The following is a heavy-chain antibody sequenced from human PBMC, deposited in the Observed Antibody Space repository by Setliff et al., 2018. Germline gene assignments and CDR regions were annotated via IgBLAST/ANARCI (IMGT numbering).Heavy chain of an antibody. J-gene: IGHJ4*02. D-gene: IGHD2-8*02. CDR3: VKGTLPYCTGPTCYPLDH. CDR1: GFTFSNYA. V-gene: IGHV3-23*01. Sequence: GGSLRLSCATSGFTFSNYAMGWVRQAPGKGLEWVSVITSSGRDTYYTDSVKGRFTISRDNSDNTLYLQMNSLSDADTAIYYCVKGTLPYCTGPTCYPLDHWGQGTLVTVSS. CDR2: ITSSGRDT.